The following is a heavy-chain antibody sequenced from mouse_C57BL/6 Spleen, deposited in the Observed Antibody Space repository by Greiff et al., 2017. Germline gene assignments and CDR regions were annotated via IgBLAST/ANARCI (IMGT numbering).Heavy chain of an antibody. J-gene: IGHJ2*01. CDR1: GFTFSSYA. D-gene: IGHD2-2*01. CDR2: ISDGGSYT. V-gene: IGHV5-4*01. CDR3: ARDRGVTHYFDY. Sequence: EVQGVESGGGLVKPGGSLKLSCAASGFTFSSYAMSWVRQTPEKRLEWVATISDGGSYTYYPDNVKGRFTISRDNAKNNLYLQMSHLKSEDTAMYYCARDRGVTHYFDYWGQGTTLTVSS.